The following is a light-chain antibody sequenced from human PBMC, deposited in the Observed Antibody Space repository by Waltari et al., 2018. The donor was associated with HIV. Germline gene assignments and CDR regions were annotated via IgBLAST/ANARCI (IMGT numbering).Light chain of an antibody. V-gene: IGLV1-44*01. CDR2: SNN. CDR1: SSNIGSDT. J-gene: IGLJ3*02. Sequence: QSVLTQPPSASGTPGQRVTISCSGSSSNIGSDTVNWYQQLPGTAPKLLIYSNNQRTSGVPDRFSGSKSGTSGSRAISGLQSEDEADYYGAAWDDSLNGPVFGGGTKLTVL. CDR3: AAWDDSLNGPV.